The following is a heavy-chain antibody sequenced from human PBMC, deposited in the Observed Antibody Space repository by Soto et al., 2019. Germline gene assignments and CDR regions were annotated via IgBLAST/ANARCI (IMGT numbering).Heavy chain of an antibody. D-gene: IGHD2-15*01. CDR3: ERGRSGGRKNGYNALFAY. J-gene: IGHJ4*02. CDR2: IYSGGST. CDR1: GFTVSSNY. Sequence: EVQLVETGGGLIQPGGSLRLSCAASGFTVSSNYMSWVRQAPGKGLEWVSVIYSGGSTYYEDSVKGRFTISRDNSKNTLYIQMNSLRADDTAVYYCERGRSGGRKNGYNALFAYWGQGTLVTVSS. V-gene: IGHV3-53*02.